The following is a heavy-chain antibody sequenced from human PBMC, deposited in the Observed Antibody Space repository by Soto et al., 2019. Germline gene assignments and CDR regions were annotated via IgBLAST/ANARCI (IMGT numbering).Heavy chain of an antibody. V-gene: IGHV3-15*01. CDR3: TTDDPINKY. CDR1: GFTFSNAW. CDR2: IKSYTNGGTT. Sequence: AGGSLRLSCAASGFTFSNAWMSWVRQAPGKGLEWVGRIKSYTNGGTTDYAAPVKGRFAISRDDSKNTLYLQMNSLKTEDAGVCYCTTDDPINKYWGQGTLVTVS. J-gene: IGHJ4*02.